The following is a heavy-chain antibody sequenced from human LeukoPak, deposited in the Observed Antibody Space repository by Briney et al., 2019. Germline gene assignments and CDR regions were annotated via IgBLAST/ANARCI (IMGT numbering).Heavy chain of an antibody. CDR2: ISYDGSNK. J-gene: IGHJ4*02. CDR3: ARFWGYSSSFRFDY. CDR1: GFTFSSYG. Sequence: PGRSLRLSSAASGFTFSSYGMHWVRQAPGKGLEWVAVISYDGSNKYYADSVKGRFTISRDNSKNTLYLQMNSLRAEDTAVYYCARFWGYSSSFRFDYWGQGTLVTVSS. V-gene: IGHV3-30*03. D-gene: IGHD6-6*01.